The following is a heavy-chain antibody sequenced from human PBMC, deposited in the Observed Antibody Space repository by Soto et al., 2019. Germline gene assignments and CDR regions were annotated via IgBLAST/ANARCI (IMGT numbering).Heavy chain of an antibody. CDR1: GGSFSGYY. Sequence: SSETLSLTCAVYGGSFSGYYWSWIRQPPGKGLEWIGEINHSGSTNYNPSLKSRVTISVDTSKNQFSLKLSSVTAADTAVYYCARIGRYSSSWYRPYYFDYWGQGTLVTVSS. CDR3: ARIGRYSSSWYRPYYFDY. CDR2: INHSGST. D-gene: IGHD6-13*01. V-gene: IGHV4-34*01. J-gene: IGHJ4*02.